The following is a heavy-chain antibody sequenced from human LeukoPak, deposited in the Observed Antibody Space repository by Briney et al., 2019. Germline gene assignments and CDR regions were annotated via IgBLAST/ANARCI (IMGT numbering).Heavy chain of an antibody. CDR1: GFTFDDYG. J-gene: IGHJ4*02. CDR2: INWNGGST. D-gene: IGHD3-10*01. Sequence: GGSLRLSCAASGFTFDDYGMSWVRQAPGKGLEWVSGINWNGGSTGYADSVKGRFTISRDNAKNSLYLQMNSLRAEDTALYYCARSHTYYYGSGSYPDYWGQGTLVTVSS. CDR3: ARSHTYYYGSGSYPDY. V-gene: IGHV3-20*04.